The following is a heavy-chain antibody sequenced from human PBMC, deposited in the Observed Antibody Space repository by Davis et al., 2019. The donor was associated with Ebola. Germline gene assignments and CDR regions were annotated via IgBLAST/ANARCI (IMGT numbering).Heavy chain of an antibody. CDR1: GFTFTSSA. V-gene: IGHV1-58*01. D-gene: IGHD2-2*01. J-gene: IGHJ4*02. CDR3: AAVGHIVVVPAAILGPLGY. CDR2: IVVGSGNT. Sequence: SVKVSCKASGFTFTSSAVQWVRQARGQRLEWIGWIVVGSGNTNYAQKFQERVTITRDMSTSTAYMELSSLRSEDTAVYYCAAVGHIVVVPAAILGPLGYWGQGTLVTVSS.